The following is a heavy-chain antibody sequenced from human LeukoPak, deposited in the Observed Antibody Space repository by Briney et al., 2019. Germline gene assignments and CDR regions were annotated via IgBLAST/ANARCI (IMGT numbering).Heavy chain of an antibody. D-gene: IGHD3-10*01. J-gene: IGHJ5*02. CDR1: GYTFTGYY. CDR2: INPNSGGT. V-gene: IGHV1-2*02. Sequence: ASVKVSCKASGYTFTGYYMHWVRQAPGQGLEWMGWINPNSGGTNYAQKFQGRVTMTRDTSISTAYMELSRLRSDDTAVYYCARRITMVRGDFGTWGQGTLVTVSS. CDR3: ARRITMVRGDFGT.